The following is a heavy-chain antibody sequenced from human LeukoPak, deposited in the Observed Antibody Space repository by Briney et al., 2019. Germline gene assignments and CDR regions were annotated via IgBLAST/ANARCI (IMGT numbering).Heavy chain of an antibody. CDR2: IIPIFGTA. Sequence: ASVKVSCKASGGTFSSYAISWVRQAPGQGLEWMGRIIPIFGTANYAQKFQGRVTITTDESTSTAYMELSSLRSEDTAVYYYVRGTRLVIGSEEIDIWGQGTMVTVSS. CDR1: GGTFSSYA. CDR3: VRGTRLVIGSEEIDI. J-gene: IGHJ3*02. D-gene: IGHD3-10*01. V-gene: IGHV1-69*05.